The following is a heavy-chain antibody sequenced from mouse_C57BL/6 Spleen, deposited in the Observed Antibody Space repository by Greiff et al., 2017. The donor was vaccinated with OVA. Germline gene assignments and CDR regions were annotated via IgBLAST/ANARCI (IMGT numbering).Heavy chain of an antibody. D-gene: IGHD1-2*01. V-gene: IGHV1-55*01. Sequence: QVQLQQPGAELVKPGASVKLSCKASGYTFTSYWITWVKQRPGQGLEWIGDIYPGSGSTNYTEKFKSKATLTVDTSSSPAYMQLSSLTSEDSAVYYCARGEAITPADFDYWGQGTTLTVSS. CDR3: ARGEAITPADFDY. J-gene: IGHJ2*01. CDR1: GYTFTSYW. CDR2: IYPGSGST.